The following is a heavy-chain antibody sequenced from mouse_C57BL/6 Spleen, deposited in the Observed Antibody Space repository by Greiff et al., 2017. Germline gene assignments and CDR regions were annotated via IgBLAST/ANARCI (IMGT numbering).Heavy chain of an antibody. CDR1: GYAFSSYW. Sequence: VQLQQSGAELVKPGASVKISCKASGYAFSSYWMNWVQQRPGKGLEWIGQIYPGDGDTNYNGKFKGKATLTADKSSSTAYMQLSSLTSEDSAVYFCARRAETGTFAYWGQGTLVTVSA. D-gene: IGHD4-1*01. J-gene: IGHJ3*01. V-gene: IGHV1-80*01. CDR3: ARRAETGTFAY. CDR2: IYPGDGDT.